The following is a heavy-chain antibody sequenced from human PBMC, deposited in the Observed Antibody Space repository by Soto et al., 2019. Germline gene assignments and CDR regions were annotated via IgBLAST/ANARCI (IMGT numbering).Heavy chain of an antibody. CDR3: AKDRQPDGRCPFDH. CDR2: IFGSGGGI. Sequence: EVQLLESGGGLVQPGGSLRLSCAASGFTFRTYAMSWVRQAPGEGLEWVSGIFGSGGGISYADSVKGRFSISRDNSNNMLYLQMHSLRAADTAVYYCAKDRQPDGRCPFDHWGQGTLVTVSS. V-gene: IGHV3-23*01. CDR1: GFTFRTYA. J-gene: IGHJ4*02. D-gene: IGHD2-8*01.